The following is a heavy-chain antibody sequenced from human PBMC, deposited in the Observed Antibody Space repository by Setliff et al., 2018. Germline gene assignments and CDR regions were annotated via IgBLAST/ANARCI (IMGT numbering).Heavy chain of an antibody. D-gene: IGHD6-19*01. CDR3: AKNHLAGTPHVYFDY. J-gene: IGHJ4*02. CDR1: GFTFSNYY. CDR2: ISTSNK. V-gene: IGHV3-11*06. Sequence: LSLSCATSGFTFSNYYMTWIRQAPGKGLEWISHISTSNKYYADSLKGRFTISRDNSKNTLYLQMNSLRAEDTAVYYCAKNHLAGTPHVYFDYWGQGTLVTVSS.